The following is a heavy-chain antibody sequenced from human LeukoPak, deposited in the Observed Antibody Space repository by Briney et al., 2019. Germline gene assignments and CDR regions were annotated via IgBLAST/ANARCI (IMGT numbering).Heavy chain of an antibody. CDR1: GFSFSSYA. Sequence: PGGSLRLSCAGAGFSFSSYAMHWVRQAPGKGLEWVAVISSDGENQYQKDSVKGRFTLSRDNSKKTMYLQMNSLRPEDTAIYYCARAFWRSSVWYGEYFQHWGQGTLVTISS. D-gene: IGHD6-19*01. J-gene: IGHJ1*01. CDR3: ARAFWRSSVWYGEYFQH. V-gene: IGHV3-30*04. CDR2: ISSDGENQ.